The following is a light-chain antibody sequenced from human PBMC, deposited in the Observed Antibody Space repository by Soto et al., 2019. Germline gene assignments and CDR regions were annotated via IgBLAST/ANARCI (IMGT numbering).Light chain of an antibody. J-gene: IGKJ4*01. CDR3: QQRSNWPLT. Sequence: EIVLTQSPATLSLSPGERATLSCRASQSVSSYLAWYQQKPGQAPRLLIYHTSNRATGIPARFSGSGSGTDFTLTIRSLEPEDVAVYYCQQRSNWPLTFGGGTKVAIK. V-gene: IGKV3-11*01. CDR2: HTS. CDR1: QSVSSY.